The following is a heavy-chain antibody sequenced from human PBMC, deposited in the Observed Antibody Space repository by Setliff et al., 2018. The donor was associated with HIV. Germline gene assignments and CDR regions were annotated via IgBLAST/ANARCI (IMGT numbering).Heavy chain of an antibody. CDR1: GFTFSSYS. D-gene: IGHD3-22*01. V-gene: IGHV3-21*01. CDR2: ISSGSSYI. CDR3: ARAGVYYDSSGYCFDY. Sequence: PGGSLRLSCAASGFTFSSYSMNWVRQAPGKGLEWVSSISSGSSYIYYAESVKGRFTISRDNAKNSLYLQMNSLRAEDTAVYYCARAGVYYDSSGYCFDYWGQGTLVTVSS. J-gene: IGHJ4*02.